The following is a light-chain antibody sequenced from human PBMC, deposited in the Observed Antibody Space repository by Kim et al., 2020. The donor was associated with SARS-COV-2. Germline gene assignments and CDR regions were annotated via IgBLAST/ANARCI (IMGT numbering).Light chain of an antibody. Sequence: FPGESATLSGRASQSFSSYLAWYQQKPGQAPRLLIYDASNRATGIPARFSGSGSGTDFTLTISSLEPEDFAVYYCQQRSNWPPWAFGQGTKVDIK. CDR1: QSFSSY. J-gene: IGKJ1*01. CDR2: DAS. CDR3: QQRSNWPPWA. V-gene: IGKV3-11*01.